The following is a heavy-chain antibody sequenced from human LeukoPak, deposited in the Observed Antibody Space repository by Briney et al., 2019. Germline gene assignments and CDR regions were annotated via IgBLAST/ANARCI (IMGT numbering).Heavy chain of an antibody. J-gene: IGHJ6*03. CDR2: IYYTGST. CDR1: GGSLSSYY. Sequence: SETLSLTCTVSGGSLSSYYWNWIRQPPGKGLEWIGYIYYTGSTNYNPSVMSRVTMSVDRSKNQFSLKLNSVTAADTAVYYCARGIGGDYYYYMDVWGKGTTVTVSS. CDR3: ARGIGGDYYYYMDV. D-gene: IGHD2/OR15-2a*01. V-gene: IGHV4-59*01.